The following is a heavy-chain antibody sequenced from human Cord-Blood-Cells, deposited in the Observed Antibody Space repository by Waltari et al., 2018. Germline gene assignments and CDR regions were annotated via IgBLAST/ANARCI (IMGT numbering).Heavy chain of an antibody. D-gene: IGHD3-16*01. CDR1: GGTFSSYA. CDR3: ARGSVVGYDYVWGSYYFDY. V-gene: IGHV1-69*04. Sequence: QVQLVQSGAEVKKPGSSVKVSCKASGGTFSSYAISWVRQAPGQGLEWMGGISPIPGIANYEQEFQGRGKITGGEFNSTGYMELRSLRSEDTAVEYCARGSVVGYDYVWGSYYFDYWGQGTLVTVSS. CDR2: ISPIPGIA. J-gene: IGHJ4*02.